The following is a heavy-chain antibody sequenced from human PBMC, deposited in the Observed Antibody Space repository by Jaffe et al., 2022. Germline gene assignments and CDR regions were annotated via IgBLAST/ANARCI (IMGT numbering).Heavy chain of an antibody. J-gene: IGHJ4*02. CDR3: ARDFGYYGSGTRKYYFDY. D-gene: IGHD3-10*01. CDR2: INPSGGST. CDR1: GYTFTSYY. V-gene: IGHV1-46*01. Sequence: QVQLVQSGAEVKKPGASVKVSCKASGYTFTSYYMHWVRQAPGQGLEWMGIINPSGGSTSYAQKFQGRVTMTRDTSTSTVYMELSSLRSEDTAVYYCARDFGYYGSGTRKYYFDYWGQGTLVTVSS.